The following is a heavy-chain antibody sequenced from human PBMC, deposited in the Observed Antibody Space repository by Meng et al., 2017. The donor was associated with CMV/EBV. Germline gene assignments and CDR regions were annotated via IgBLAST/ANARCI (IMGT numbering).Heavy chain of an antibody. CDR3: AKDISSVYKPYYYYGMDV. D-gene: IGHD1-14*01. J-gene: IGHJ6*02. V-gene: IGHV3-9*01. Sequence: SLKISCAASGFTFDDYAMHWVRQAPGKGLEWVSGISWNSGSIGYADSVKGRFTISRDNAKNSLYLQVNSLRAKDTALYYCAKDISSVYKPYYYYGMDVWGQGTTVTVSS. CDR1: GFTFDDYA. CDR2: ISWNSGSI.